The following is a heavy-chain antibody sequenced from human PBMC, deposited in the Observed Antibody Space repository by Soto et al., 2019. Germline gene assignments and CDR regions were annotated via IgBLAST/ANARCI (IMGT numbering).Heavy chain of an antibody. V-gene: IGHV4-59*01. CDR2: IYYSGST. J-gene: IGHJ5*02. D-gene: IGHD2-15*01. Sequence: SETLSLTCTVSGGSISSYYWSWIRQPPGKGLEWIGYIYYSGSTNYNPSLKSRVTISVDTSKNQFSLKLSSVTAADTAVYYCARWKRNQPYCSGGSCYSGDDGKTNWFDPWGQGTLVTVSS. CDR3: ARWKRNQPYCSGGSCYSGDDGKTNWFDP. CDR1: GGSISSYY.